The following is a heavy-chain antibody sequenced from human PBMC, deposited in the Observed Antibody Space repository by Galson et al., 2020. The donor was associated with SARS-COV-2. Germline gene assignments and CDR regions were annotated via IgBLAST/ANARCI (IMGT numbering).Heavy chain of an antibody. V-gene: IGHV1-46*01. Sequence: ASVKVSCKASGYTFTSYYMHWVRQAPGQGLEWMGIINPSGGSTSYAQKFQGRVTMTRDTSTSTVYMELSSLRSEDTAVYYCARDGENDYGDLHWFDPWGQGTLVTVSS. J-gene: IGHJ5*02. D-gene: IGHD4-17*01. CDR3: ARDGENDYGDLHWFDP. CDR2: INPSGGST. CDR1: GYTFTSYY.